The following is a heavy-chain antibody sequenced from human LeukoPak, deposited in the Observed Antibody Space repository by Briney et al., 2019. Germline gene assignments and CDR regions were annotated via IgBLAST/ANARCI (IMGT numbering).Heavy chain of an antibody. D-gene: IGHD2-15*01. CDR1: GFTFSTYA. Sequence: PGGSLRLSCAASGFTFSTYAMTWVRQAPGKGLEWVSVISSGGDSTYYADSVKGRFTISRDNSKNTFFLQMNSLRAEDTALYYCAKGSGGSRYSRLDYWGQGTLVTVSS. V-gene: IGHV3-23*01. CDR2: ISSGGDST. CDR3: AKGSGGSRYSRLDY. J-gene: IGHJ4*02.